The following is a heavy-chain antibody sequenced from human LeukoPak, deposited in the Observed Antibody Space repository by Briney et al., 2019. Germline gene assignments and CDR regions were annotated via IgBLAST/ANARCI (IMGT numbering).Heavy chain of an antibody. J-gene: IGHJ4*02. CDR3: AREGTMAPFDY. D-gene: IGHD1-7*01. CDR1: GFTFSSYW. V-gene: IGHV3-74*01. CDR2: INSDGSST. Sequence: PGGSLRLSCAASGFTFSSYWMHWVRQAPGKGPVWVSRINSDGSSTSYADSVKGRFTISRDNAKNTLYLQMNSLRAEDTAVYYCAREGTMAPFDYWGQGTLVTVSS.